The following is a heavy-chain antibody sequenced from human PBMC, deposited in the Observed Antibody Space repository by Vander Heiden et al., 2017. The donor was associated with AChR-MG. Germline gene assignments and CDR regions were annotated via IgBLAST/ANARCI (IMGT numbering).Heavy chain of an antibody. V-gene: IGHV1-24*01. D-gene: IGHD6-13*01. CDR1: GHTLTEVS. J-gene: IGHJ4*02. Sequence: QVQLVQPGAEGKKPGASVQGSIKVSGHTLTEVSRPWVRQAPGKGLEWMGGFDPEDGETIYAQKFQGRVTMTEDTSTDTAYMELSSLRSEDTAVYYCAIGTGIAAAGTDYWGQGTLVTVSS. CDR3: AIGTGIAAAGTDY. CDR2: FDPEDGET.